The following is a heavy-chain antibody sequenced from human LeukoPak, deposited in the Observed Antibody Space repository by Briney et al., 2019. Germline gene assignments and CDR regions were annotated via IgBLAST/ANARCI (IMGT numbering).Heavy chain of an antibody. J-gene: IGHJ4*02. V-gene: IGHV4-59*01. D-gene: IGHD6-19*01. Sequence: SETLSLTCTVSGGSISSYYWSWIRQPPGKGLEWIGYIYYSGSTNYNPSLKSRVTISVDTSKNQFSLKLSSVTAADTAVYYCARAPLGVAGTRYYFDYWGQGTLVTVSS. CDR3: ARAPLGVAGTRYYFDY. CDR2: IYYSGST. CDR1: GGSISSYY.